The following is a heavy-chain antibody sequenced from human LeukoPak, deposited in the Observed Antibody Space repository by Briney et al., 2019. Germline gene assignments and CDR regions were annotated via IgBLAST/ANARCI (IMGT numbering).Heavy chain of an antibody. Sequence: GASVKVSCKASGGTFSSYAISWVRQAPGQGLEWMGGIIPIFGTANYAQKFQGRVTITADESTSTAYMELSSLRSEDTAVYYCARVASGYRDAFDIWGQGTMVTVSS. CDR1: GGTFSSYA. CDR2: IIPIFGTA. J-gene: IGHJ3*02. CDR3: ARVASGYRDAFDI. V-gene: IGHV1-69*13. D-gene: IGHD5-12*01.